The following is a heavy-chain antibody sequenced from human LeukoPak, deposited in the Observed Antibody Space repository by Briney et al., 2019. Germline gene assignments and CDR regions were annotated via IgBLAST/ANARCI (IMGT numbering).Heavy chain of an antibody. V-gene: IGHV3-23*01. CDR2: ISGSGDSV. J-gene: IGHJ4*02. D-gene: IGHD3-22*01. Sequence: GGSLRLSCAASGSTLSGYSMNWVRQAPGKGLEWVSAISGSGDSVYYADSVKGRFTISRDNSKNTLYLQMNTLRAEDTAVYYCAKRSSDYYGSSGYYFDFWGQGTLVTVSS. CDR3: AKRSSDYYGSSGYYFDF. CDR1: GSTLSGYS.